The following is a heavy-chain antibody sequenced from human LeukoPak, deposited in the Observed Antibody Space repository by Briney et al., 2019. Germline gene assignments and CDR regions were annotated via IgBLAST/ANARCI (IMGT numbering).Heavy chain of an antibody. CDR3: AKNQGSSWQFYFDY. D-gene: IGHD6-13*01. V-gene: IGHV3-23*01. CDR1: GFTFSSYA. J-gene: IGHJ4*02. Sequence: GGSLRLSCAASGFTFSSYALSWVRQAPGEGLDWVAAISGGGITYYANSVKGRFTISRDNAKNTRSLQMNSLRAEDTAVYYCAKNQGSSWQFYFDYWGQGTLVTVSS. CDR2: ISGGGIT.